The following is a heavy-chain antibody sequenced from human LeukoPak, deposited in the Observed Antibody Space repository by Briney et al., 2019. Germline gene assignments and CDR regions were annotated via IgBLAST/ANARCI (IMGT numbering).Heavy chain of an antibody. J-gene: IGHJ4*02. V-gene: IGHV3-33*01. CDR1: GFTFKSYG. CDR2: IWYDGSNK. Sequence: PGGSGRLSCVASGFTFKSYGMHWVRQAPGKGLEWVAIIWYDGSNKYYADFVKGRFTTSRDNSKNTLYLQMNSLRADDTAVYYCARVSGYSGTWYVDYWGQGTLVRISS. CDR3: ARVSGYSGTWYVDY. D-gene: IGHD6-13*01.